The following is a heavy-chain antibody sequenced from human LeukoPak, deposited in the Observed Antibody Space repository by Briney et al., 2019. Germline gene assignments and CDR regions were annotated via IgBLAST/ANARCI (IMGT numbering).Heavy chain of an antibody. Sequence: GASVKVSCKASGYTFTSYGISWVRQAPGQGLEWMGWISAYNGNTNYAQKLQGRVTMTTDTSTSTAYMELRSLRSDDTAVYYCARDRRITMVRGVYYYYYYMDVWGKGTTVTVSS. CDR2: ISAYNGNT. CDR1: GYTFTSYG. CDR3: ARDRRITMVRGVYYYYYYMDV. V-gene: IGHV1-18*01. J-gene: IGHJ6*03. D-gene: IGHD3-10*01.